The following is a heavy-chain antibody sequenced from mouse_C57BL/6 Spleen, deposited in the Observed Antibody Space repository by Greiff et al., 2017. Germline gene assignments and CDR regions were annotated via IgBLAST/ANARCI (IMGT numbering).Heavy chain of an antibody. CDR3: ARGITTVIEPMDY. CDR2: IHPNSGST. J-gene: IGHJ4*01. Sequence: VQLQQPGAELVKPGASVKLSCKASGYTFTSYWMHWVKQRPGQGLEWIGMIHPNSGSTNYNEKFKSKATLTVDKSTNTAYMQLSSLTSEDSAVYYCARGITTVIEPMDYWGQGTSVTVSS. CDR1: GYTFTSYW. V-gene: IGHV1-64*01. D-gene: IGHD1-1*01.